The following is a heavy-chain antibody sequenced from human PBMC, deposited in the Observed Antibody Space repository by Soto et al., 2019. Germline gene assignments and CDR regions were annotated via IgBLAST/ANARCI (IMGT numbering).Heavy chain of an antibody. CDR1: GFTFSSYW. J-gene: IGHJ6*02. V-gene: IGHV3-7*01. CDR3: ARAVGSVRFLEWLSLYYYYGIDV. Sequence: GGSLRLSCAASGFTFSSYWMSWVRQAPGKGLEWVANIKQDGSEKYYVDSVKGRFTISRDNAKNSLYLQMNSLRAEDSAVYYCARAVGSVRFLEWLSLYYYYGIDVWGQGTMVTVSS. D-gene: IGHD3-3*01. CDR2: IKQDGSEK.